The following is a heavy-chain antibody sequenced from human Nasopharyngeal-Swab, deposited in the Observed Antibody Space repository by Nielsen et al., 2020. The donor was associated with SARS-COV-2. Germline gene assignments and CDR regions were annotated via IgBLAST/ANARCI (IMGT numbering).Heavy chain of an antibody. V-gene: IGHV4-34*01. Sequence: CIRQPPGKGLEWIGEINHSGSTNYNPSLKSRVTISVDTSKNQFSLKLSSVTAADTAVYYCARVLRGVAARPLGFGYYYYYYMDVWGKGTTVTVSS. D-gene: IGHD6-6*01. CDR3: ARVLRGVAARPLGFGYYYYYYMDV. CDR2: INHSGST. J-gene: IGHJ6*03.